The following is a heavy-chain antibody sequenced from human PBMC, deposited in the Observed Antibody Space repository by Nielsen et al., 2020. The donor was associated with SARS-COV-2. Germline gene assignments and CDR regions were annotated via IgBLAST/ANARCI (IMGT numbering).Heavy chain of an antibody. Sequence: GESLKISCEGSGFTFTNYWIAWVRQMPGKGLEWMGFIYPADSDTRYSPSFQGQVTISADKSIDTAYLQWSSLKASDTAMYYCARQAATSFYAFDIWGQGTMVSVPS. J-gene: IGHJ3*02. CDR3: ARQAATSFYAFDI. CDR1: GFTFTNYW. CDR2: IYPADSDT. V-gene: IGHV5-51*01. D-gene: IGHD3-3*02.